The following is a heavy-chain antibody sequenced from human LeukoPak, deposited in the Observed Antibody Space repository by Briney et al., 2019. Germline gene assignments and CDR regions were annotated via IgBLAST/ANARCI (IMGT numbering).Heavy chain of an antibody. D-gene: IGHD2-15*01. CDR3: AREHCSGGSCYPLGGFDP. CDR1: GYTFTGYY. V-gene: IGHV1-2*02. Sequence: ASVKVSCKASGYTFTGYYMHWVRQAPGQGLEWMGWINPNSGGTNYAQKFQGRVTMTRDTSISTAYMKLSRLRSDDTAVYYCAREHCSGGSCYPLGGFDPWGQGTLVTVSS. J-gene: IGHJ5*02. CDR2: INPNSGGT.